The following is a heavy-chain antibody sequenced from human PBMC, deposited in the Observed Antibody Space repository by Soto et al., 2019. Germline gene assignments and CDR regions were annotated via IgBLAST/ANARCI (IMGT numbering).Heavy chain of an antibody. D-gene: IGHD6-13*01. V-gene: IGHV4-4*07. CDR2: VYSSGSA. Sequence: QVQLQESGPGLVKPSETLSLSCTVSNGSISNYYWNWIRHPAGKGLEWIGRVYSSGSASYNPSLRRRGTMSVDTSKNQFSLKLNSVTAADTAVYYCARSSHKESWFDPWGQGTLVTVSS. CDR1: NGSISNYY. J-gene: IGHJ5*02. CDR3: ARSSHKESWFDP.